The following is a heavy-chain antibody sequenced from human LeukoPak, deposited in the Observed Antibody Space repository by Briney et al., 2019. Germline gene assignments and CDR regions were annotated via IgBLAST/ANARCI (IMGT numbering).Heavy chain of an antibody. CDR2: ISWNSGSI. V-gene: IGHV3-9*01. J-gene: IGHJ4*02. CDR3: ARDWGYYYDSSGYYFDY. CDR1: GFTFDDYA. Sequence: GGSLRLSCAASGFTFDDYAMHWVRQAPGKGLEWVSGISWNSGSIGYADSVKGRFTISRDNAKNSLYLQMNSLRAEDTAVYYCARDWGYYYDSSGYYFDYWGQGTLVTVSS. D-gene: IGHD3-22*01.